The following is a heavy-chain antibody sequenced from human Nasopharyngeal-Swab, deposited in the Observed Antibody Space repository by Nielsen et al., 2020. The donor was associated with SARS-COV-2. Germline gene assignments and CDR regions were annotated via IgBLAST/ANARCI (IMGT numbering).Heavy chain of an antibody. J-gene: IGHJ6*03. V-gene: IGHV3-9*01. CDR3: ASLSGSSSAYYYYMDV. Sequence: SLRLSCAASGFTFDDYAMHWVRQAPGKGLEWVSGISWNSGSIGYADSVKGRFTISRDNAKNSLYLQMNSLRAEDTALYYCASLSGSSSAYYYYMDVWGKGTTVTVSS. D-gene: IGHD6-6*01. CDR2: ISWNSGSI. CDR1: GFTFDDYA.